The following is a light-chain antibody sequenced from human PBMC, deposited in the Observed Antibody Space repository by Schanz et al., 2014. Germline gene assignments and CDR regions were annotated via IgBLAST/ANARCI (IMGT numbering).Light chain of an antibody. Sequence: DIQMTQSPSSLSASVGDRVTITCRASQSISSYLNWYQQKPGKAPKLLIYAASSLQRGVPSRFSGSESGTDFTLTISSLQPEDFATYYCQQSYKRYTFGQGTKLEIK. CDR2: AAS. V-gene: IGKV1-39*01. CDR1: QSISSY. J-gene: IGKJ2*01. CDR3: QQSYKRYT.